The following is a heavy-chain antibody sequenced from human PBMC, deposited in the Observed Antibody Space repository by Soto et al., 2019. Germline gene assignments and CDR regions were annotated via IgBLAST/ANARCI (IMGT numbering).Heavy chain of an antibody. D-gene: IGHD6-6*01. V-gene: IGHV2-5*02. CDR1: GFSLTTSGVG. J-gene: IGHJ3*02. Sequence: QITLKESGPTLVKPTQTLTLTCTFSGFSLTTSGVGVGGIRQPPGKALEWLALIYWDDEKRYSPSLQSRLTITMDTSKNQVDLTVTNMNPADTGTYYFAHRLYASSEEAFDIWGQGTMVYVAS. CDR3: AHRLYASSEEAFDI. CDR2: IYWDDEK.